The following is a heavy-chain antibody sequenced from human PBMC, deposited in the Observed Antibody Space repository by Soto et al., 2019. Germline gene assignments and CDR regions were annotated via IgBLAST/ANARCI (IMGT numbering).Heavy chain of an antibody. CDR2: IGTAGDP. CDR3: ARAFSSSGWYYFDY. D-gene: IGHD6-19*01. CDR1: GFTFSSYD. J-gene: IGHJ4*02. Sequence: PGGSLRLCCAASGFTFSSYDMHWVRQATGKGLEWVSAIGTAGDPYYPGSVKGRFTISRENAKNSLYLQMNSLRAEDTAVYYCARAFSSSGWYYFDYWGQGTLVTVSS. V-gene: IGHV3-13*05.